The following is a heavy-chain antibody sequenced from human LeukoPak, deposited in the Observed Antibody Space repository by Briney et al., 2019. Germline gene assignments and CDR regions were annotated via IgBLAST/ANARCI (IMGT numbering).Heavy chain of an antibody. D-gene: IGHD3-3*01. CDR2: ISGPSSFI. CDR3: ARENSGRHYDFWSGYPPLPYGMDV. J-gene: IGHJ6*02. Sequence: GGSLRLSCAASGFTFSSYTMNWVRQAPGRGLEWVSSISGPSSFIYYADSVKGRFTISRDNAKKSLYLQMNSLRAEDTALYHCARENSGRHYDFWSGYPPLPYGMDVWGQGTTVTVSS. V-gene: IGHV3-21*04. CDR1: GFTFSSYT.